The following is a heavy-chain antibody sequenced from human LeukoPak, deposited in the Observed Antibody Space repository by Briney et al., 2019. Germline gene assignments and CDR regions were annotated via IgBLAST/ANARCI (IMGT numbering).Heavy chain of an antibody. CDR2: ISWNSGSI. Sequence: GGSLRLSCAASGFTFDDYAMHWVRQAPGKGLEWVSGISWNSGSIGYADSVKGRFTISRDNVKNSLYLQMNSLRAEDTALYYCASGRSYDSSGLDYWGQGTLVTVSS. J-gene: IGHJ4*02. V-gene: IGHV3-9*01. CDR3: ASGRSYDSSGLDY. CDR1: GFTFDDYA. D-gene: IGHD3-22*01.